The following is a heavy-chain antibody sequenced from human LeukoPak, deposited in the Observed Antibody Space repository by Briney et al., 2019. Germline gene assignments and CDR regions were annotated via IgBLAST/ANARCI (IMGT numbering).Heavy chain of an antibody. V-gene: IGHV3-33*06. Sequence: GGSLRLSCAASKFTFSHFGMHWVRQAPGKGLERVAAIWNDGSSQYYAESVKGRFTVSRDNSHNTLHLQMNSLRPEDTAVYYCAKDAQRGFDYSNSLENWGQGTLVTVSS. CDR2: IWNDGSSQ. CDR1: KFTFSHFG. CDR3: AKDAQRGFDYSNSLEN. J-gene: IGHJ4*02. D-gene: IGHD4-11*01.